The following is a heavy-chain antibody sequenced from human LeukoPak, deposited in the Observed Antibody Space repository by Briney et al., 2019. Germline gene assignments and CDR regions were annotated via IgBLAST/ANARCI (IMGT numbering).Heavy chain of an antibody. V-gene: IGHV3-11*01. CDR1: GCTFSDYY. Sequence: GSLRLSSAASGCTFSDYYMSWIRQAPEKGLEWVSYISSSGSTIYYADSVEGRLTISTHTATKSPYLQRTIMIADGTAVYYCARGDEAYYYYYYMDVWGKGTTVTISS. J-gene: IGHJ6*03. CDR2: ISSSGSTI. CDR3: ARGDEAYYYYYYMDV. D-gene: IGHD5-24*01.